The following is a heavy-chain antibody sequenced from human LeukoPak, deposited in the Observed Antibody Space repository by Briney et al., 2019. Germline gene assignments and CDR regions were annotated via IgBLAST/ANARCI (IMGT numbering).Heavy chain of an antibody. J-gene: IGHJ4*02. D-gene: IGHD3-10*01. V-gene: IGHV1-2*02. Sequence: ASVKVSCKASGYTFTRYGMSWVRQAPGQGLEWMGWINPNSGGTNYAQKFQGRVTMTRDTSISTAYMELSRLRSDDTAVYYCASGITDYYGSGSYDYWGQGTLVTVSS. CDR3: ASGITDYYGSGSYDY. CDR2: INPNSGGT. CDR1: GYTFTRYG.